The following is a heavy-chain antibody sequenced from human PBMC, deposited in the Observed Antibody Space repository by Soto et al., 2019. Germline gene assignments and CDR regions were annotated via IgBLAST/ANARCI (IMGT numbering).Heavy chain of an antibody. V-gene: IGHV3-23*01. CDR2: IIGDCRTS. CDR1: GFTLRSYW. D-gene: IGHD2-2*01. CDR3: AKEKISTSCCNWFDP. Sequence: GGSLRLSCEASGFTLRSYWMHWVRQVPGKGLEWVSCIIGDCRTSFYADSVKGRFTISRDNSKNTFYLQINSLRAEDTALYYCAKEKISTSCCNWFDPWGQGTLVTVSS. J-gene: IGHJ5*02.